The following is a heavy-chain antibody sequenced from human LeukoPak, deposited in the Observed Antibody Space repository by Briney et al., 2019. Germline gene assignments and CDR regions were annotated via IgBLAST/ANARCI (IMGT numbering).Heavy chain of an antibody. CDR3: AGAIGYFDF. Sequence: GGSLRLSCAASGFTFSDYYMDWVRQAPGKGLEWVGRTRNKVYSYTTEYAASVKGRFTISRDDSKNSLYLQMNSLRAEDTAVYYCAGAIGYFDFWGQGALVTVSS. CDR2: TRNKVYSYTT. V-gene: IGHV3-72*01. D-gene: IGHD2-21*01. J-gene: IGHJ4*02. CDR1: GFTFSDYY.